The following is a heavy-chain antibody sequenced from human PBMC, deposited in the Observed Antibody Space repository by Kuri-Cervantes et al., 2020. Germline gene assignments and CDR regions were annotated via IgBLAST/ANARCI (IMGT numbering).Heavy chain of an antibody. D-gene: IGHD6-6*01. CDR1: GFTFSSCG. Sequence: GESLKISCAASGFTFSSCGMHWVRQAPGKGLEWVAVISYDGSNKYYADSVKGRFTISRDNSKNTLYLQMNSLRAEDTAVYYCAKDRWRGQQLVQVRPGRDWGQGTLVTVSS. CDR3: AKDRWRGQQLVQVRPGRD. J-gene: IGHJ4*02. CDR2: ISYDGSNK. V-gene: IGHV3-30*18.